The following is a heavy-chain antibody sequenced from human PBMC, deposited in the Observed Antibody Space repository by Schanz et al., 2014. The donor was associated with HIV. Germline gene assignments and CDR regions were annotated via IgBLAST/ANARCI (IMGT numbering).Heavy chain of an antibody. J-gene: IGHJ4*02. CDR3: ASDPPQNGYNSLDY. D-gene: IGHD5-12*01. V-gene: IGHV1-69*01. Sequence: QVQLVQSGSEVKKPGSSVKVSCESSGGRFSSYAINWVRQAPGQGLEWMGGIVPIFGTPNYAQNFQGRVTITAAESASTAYMELSGLTSGDTAVYYCASDPPQNGYNSLDYWGQGTLVTVSS. CDR2: IVPIFGTP. CDR1: GGRFSSYA.